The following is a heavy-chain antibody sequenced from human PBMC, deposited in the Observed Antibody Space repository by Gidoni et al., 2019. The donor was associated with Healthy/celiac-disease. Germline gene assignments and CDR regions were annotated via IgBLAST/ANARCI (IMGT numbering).Heavy chain of an antibody. Sequence: EVQLVQSGAEVKKPGESLKSSCKGSGYSFTSYWIGWVRQMPGKGLEWMGIIYPGYSDTRYSPSFQGQVTISADKSISTAYLQWSSLKASDTAMYYCARHEGMHTAMAQAGYWGQGTLVTVSS. D-gene: IGHD5-18*01. CDR3: ARHEGMHTAMAQAGY. V-gene: IGHV5-51*01. CDR2: IYPGYSDT. J-gene: IGHJ4*02. CDR1: GYSFTSYW.